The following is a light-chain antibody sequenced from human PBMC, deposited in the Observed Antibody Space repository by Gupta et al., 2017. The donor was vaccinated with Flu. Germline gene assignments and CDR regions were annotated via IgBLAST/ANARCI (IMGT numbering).Light chain of an antibody. CDR1: SSKIGSNY. V-gene: IGLV1-47*01. Sequence: QKVTSPCAGSSSKIGSNYVYWYQQLPGTAPNLLIYRNNQRPSGVPDRFSGSKSGTSASLAISGRRAEDEADYYCAAWDDSRSGLFGGGTKLTVL. J-gene: IGLJ3*02. CDR2: RNN. CDR3: AAWDDSRSGL.